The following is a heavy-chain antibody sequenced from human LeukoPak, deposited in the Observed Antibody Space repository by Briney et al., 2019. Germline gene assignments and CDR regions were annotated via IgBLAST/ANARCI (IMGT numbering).Heavy chain of an antibody. CDR3: ARWRGSTSERSDY. CDR1: GFTFSDYW. D-gene: IGHD2-2*01. J-gene: IGHJ4*02. Sequence: GGSLRLSCTASGFTFSDYWMAWVRQAPGKGLEWVANIKQDGSAKYYVDSVKGRSTISRDNAKNSLYLQMDSLRVEDTATYYCARWRGSTSERSDYWGQGTLVTVSS. V-gene: IGHV3-7*01. CDR2: IKQDGSAK.